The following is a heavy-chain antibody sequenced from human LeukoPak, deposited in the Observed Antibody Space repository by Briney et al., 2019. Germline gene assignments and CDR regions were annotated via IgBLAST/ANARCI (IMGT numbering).Heavy chain of an antibody. Sequence: SETLSLTCTVSDYSISSGYYWGWIRQPPGKGLEWIGSIYHSGSTYYNPSLKSRVTISVDTSKKQFSLKLSSVTAADTAVYYCASLGGITAAGTSYYYYYLDVWGKGTTVTVSS. J-gene: IGHJ6*03. CDR1: DYSISSGYY. CDR2: IYHSGST. D-gene: IGHD6-13*01. V-gene: IGHV4-38-2*02. CDR3: ASLGGITAAGTSYYYYYLDV.